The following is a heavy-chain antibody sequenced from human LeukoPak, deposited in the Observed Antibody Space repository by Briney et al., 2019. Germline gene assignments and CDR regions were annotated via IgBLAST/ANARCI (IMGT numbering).Heavy chain of an antibody. J-gene: IGHJ3*02. CDR1: GFTFSDYY. V-gene: IGHV3-11*03. CDR3: ARRRDHYYDSSGYYSGAFDI. Sequence: PGGSLRLSCAASGFTFSDYYMSWIRQAPGKGLEWVSYISSSSSYINYADSVKGRFTISRDNAKNSLYLQMNSLRAEDTAVYYCARRRDHYYDSSGYYSGAFDIWGQGTMVTVSS. CDR2: ISSSSSYI. D-gene: IGHD3-22*01.